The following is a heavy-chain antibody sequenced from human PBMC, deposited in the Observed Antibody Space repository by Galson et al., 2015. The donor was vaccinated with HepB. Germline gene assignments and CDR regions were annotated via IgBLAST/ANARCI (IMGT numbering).Heavy chain of an antibody. V-gene: IGHV1-46*01. CDR2: INPSGGST. CDR3: ARLLFSSSWWDGYMDV. J-gene: IGHJ6*03. D-gene: IGHD6-13*01. CDR1: GYTFTSYY. Sequence: SVKVSCKASGYTFTSYYMHWVRQAPGQGLEWMGIINPSGGSTSYAQKFQGRVTMTRDTSTSTVYMELSSLRSEDTAVYYCARLLFSSSWWDGYMDVWGKGTTVTVSS.